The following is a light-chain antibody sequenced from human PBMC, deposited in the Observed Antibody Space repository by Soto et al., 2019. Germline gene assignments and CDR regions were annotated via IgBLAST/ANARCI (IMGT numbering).Light chain of an antibody. J-gene: IGKJ4*01. Sequence: ERVMTQSPATLSVSPVEKATLSWRASETVSNNLAWYQHKPGQAPRLLIYFASTRATGIPARFSGSGSGTEFTLTISSLQSEDFAVYYCQHYHAWPLTFGGGTRVETK. CDR2: FAS. CDR1: ETVSNN. V-gene: IGKV3-15*01. CDR3: QHYHAWPLT.